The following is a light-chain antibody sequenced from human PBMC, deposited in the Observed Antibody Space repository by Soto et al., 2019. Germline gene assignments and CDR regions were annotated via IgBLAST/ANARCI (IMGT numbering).Light chain of an antibody. CDR2: GAS. CDR1: QNVDSNY. Sequence: EIVLTQSPGTLSLSPGEGATLSCRASQNVDSNYLAWYQQKPGQAPRIILFGASGRATGIPDRFSGSGSGTDFTLTISRLEPEDFAVYHCQQHDSSPLTFGGGTKVEIK. V-gene: IGKV3-20*01. J-gene: IGKJ4*01. CDR3: QQHDSSPLT.